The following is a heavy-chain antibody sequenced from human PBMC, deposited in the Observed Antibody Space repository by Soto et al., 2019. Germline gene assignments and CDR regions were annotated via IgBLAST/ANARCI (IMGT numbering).Heavy chain of an antibody. CDR1: GGTFSSYA. J-gene: IGHJ3*02. CDR2: IIPIFGTA. V-gene: IGHV1-69*06. CDR3: ATWTGITIFGVVIISPYDAFDI. Sequence: GASVKVSCKASGGTFSSYAISWVRQAPGHGLEWMAGIIPIFGTANYAQKFQGRVTITADKSTSTAYTELSSLRSEDTAVYYCATWTGITIFGVVIISPYDAFDIWGQGTMVTVPS. D-gene: IGHD3-3*01.